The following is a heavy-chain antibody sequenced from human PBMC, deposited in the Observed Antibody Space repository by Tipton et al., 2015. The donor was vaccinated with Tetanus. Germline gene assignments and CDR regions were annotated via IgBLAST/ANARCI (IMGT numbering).Heavy chain of an antibody. CDR1: GGSISSYY. CDR3: AREIAVAGSKYFQH. V-gene: IGHV4-4*07. Sequence: GLVKPSETLSLTCTVSGGSISSYYWSWIRQPAGKGLEWIGRIYTSGSPNYNPSLKSRVTMSVDTPKNQFSLRLSSVTAADTAVYYCAREIAVAGSKYFQHWGQGTLVTVSS. D-gene: IGHD6-19*01. J-gene: IGHJ1*01. CDR2: IYTSGSP.